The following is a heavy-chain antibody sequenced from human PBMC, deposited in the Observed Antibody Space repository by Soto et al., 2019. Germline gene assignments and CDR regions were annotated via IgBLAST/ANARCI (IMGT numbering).Heavy chain of an antibody. CDR3: ASSYGSGYRAFDY. CDR1: GDTFNFYS. J-gene: IGHJ4*02. D-gene: IGHD3-10*01. Sequence: QVQLVQSGAEVKRPGSSVKVFWKASGDTFNFYSINWVRQAPGLGLEWMGRVNPIVSMSNYAQKFQGRVTMTADKSTSTAYMELSSLRSEDTAIYYCASSYGSGYRAFDYWGQGALVTVSS. CDR2: VNPIVSMS. V-gene: IGHV1-69*02.